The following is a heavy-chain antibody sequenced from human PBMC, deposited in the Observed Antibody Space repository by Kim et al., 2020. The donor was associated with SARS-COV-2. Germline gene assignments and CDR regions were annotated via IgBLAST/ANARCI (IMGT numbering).Heavy chain of an antibody. CDR2: ISFDGRNK. D-gene: IGHD3-10*01. J-gene: IGHJ6*02. CDR1: GVSFDSSA. Sequence: GGSLSLSCAASGVSFDSSAMNWVCQAPGKGLEWVAVISFDGRNKAYADSVKGRFTISRDNSKSTLHLQMNSLRVEDTAVYYCARGNYYESVSLSDYYNGMDVWGQGTTVTVSS. CDR3: ARGNYYESVSLSDYYNGMDV. V-gene: IGHV3-30-3*01.